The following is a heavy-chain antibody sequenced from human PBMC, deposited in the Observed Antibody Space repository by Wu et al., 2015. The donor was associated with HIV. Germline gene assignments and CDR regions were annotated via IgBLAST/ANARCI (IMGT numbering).Heavy chain of an antibody. V-gene: IGHV1-2*02. Sequence: VQLVQSGREVKKPGASVKVSCKASGYTFTGYYMHWVRQAPGQGLEWMGWINPNSGGTNYAQKFQGRVTMTRDTSISTAYMELSRLRFDDTAVYYCARDTGAGYYYMDVWGKGTTVTVSS. CDR3: ARDTGAGYYYMDV. J-gene: IGHJ6*03. D-gene: IGHD2-8*02. CDR1: GYTFTGYY. CDR2: INPNSGGT.